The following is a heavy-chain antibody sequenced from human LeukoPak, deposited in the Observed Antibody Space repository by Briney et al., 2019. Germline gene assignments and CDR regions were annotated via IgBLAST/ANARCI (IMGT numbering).Heavy chain of an antibody. CDR2: IGGGGEYT. CDR1: GFTFSSYA. J-gene: IGHJ4*02. CDR3: AKVLSGSQDY. D-gene: IGHD1-26*01. V-gene: IGHV3-23*01. Sequence: GGSLRLSCAASGFTFSSYAMSWVRQAPGKGLEWVSTIGGGGEYTYYADSVKGRFIISRDNSKNTFYLQMNSLRAEDAAVYYCAKVLSGSQDYWGQGTLVTVFS.